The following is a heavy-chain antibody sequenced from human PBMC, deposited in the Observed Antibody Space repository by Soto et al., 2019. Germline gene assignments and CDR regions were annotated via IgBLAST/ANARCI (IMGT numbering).Heavy chain of an antibody. D-gene: IGHD3-9*01. CDR1: GGSFSGYY. J-gene: IGHJ2*01. CDR3: ARESHDILTGPPWVWYFDL. Sequence: QVQLQQWGAGPLRPLETLSLTCGVSGGSFSGYYWAWIRQSPGKGLEWIGEINDRGSINYNPSLKRRVSISVDTSKNHYSLNLMSVTAADTAVYYCARESHDILTGPPWVWYFDLWGRGTLVTVSS. CDR2: INDRGSI. V-gene: IGHV4-34*01.